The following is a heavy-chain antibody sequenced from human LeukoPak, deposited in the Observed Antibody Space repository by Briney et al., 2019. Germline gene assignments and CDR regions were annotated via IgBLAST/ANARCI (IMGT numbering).Heavy chain of an antibody. CDR3: ARGQYCSGGSCFFDY. Sequence: GASVKVSCKASGYTFTGYYMHWVRQAPGQGLEWMGWINPKSGGANYAQQFQGRVTMTRDTSISTDYMELSSLRSDDTGVYYCARGQYCSGGSCFFDYWGQGALVTVSS. V-gene: IGHV1-2*02. CDR2: INPKSGGA. J-gene: IGHJ4*02. CDR1: GYTFTGYY. D-gene: IGHD2-15*01.